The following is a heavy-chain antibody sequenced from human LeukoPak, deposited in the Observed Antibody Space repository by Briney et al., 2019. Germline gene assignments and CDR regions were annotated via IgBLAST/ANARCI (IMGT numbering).Heavy chain of an antibody. J-gene: IGHJ4*02. Sequence: GGSLRLSCAASGFTFSSYGMHWVRQAPGKGLEWVAVIANDGSKKYYADSVKGRFTISRDNSKNTLYLQMNSLRTEDTAVYYCAKARTQMVFAMSDYWSQGTLVTVSS. CDR1: GFTFSSYG. CDR2: IANDGSKK. V-gene: IGHV3-30*18. CDR3: AKARTQMVFAMSDY. D-gene: IGHD2-8*01.